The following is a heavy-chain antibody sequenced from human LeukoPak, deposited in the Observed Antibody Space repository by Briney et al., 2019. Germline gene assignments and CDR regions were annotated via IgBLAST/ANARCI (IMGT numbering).Heavy chain of an antibody. D-gene: IGHD6-19*01. CDR3: ARAGGGVGWYGTIDS. CDR2: IYYSGST. Sequence: SETLSLTCTVSGGSISSYYWSWIRQPPGKGLEWIGYIYYSGSTNYNPSLKSRVTISVDTSKNQFSLKLSSVTAADTAVYYCARAGGGVGWYGTIDSWGQGTLVTVSS. V-gene: IGHV4-59*08. CDR1: GGSISSYY. J-gene: IGHJ4*02.